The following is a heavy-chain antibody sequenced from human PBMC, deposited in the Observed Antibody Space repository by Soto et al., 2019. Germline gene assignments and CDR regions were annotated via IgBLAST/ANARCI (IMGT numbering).Heavy chain of an antibody. CDR1: GFTFSNSA. CDR2: LSASGGST. CDR3: VMWFGEYYFIY. V-gene: IGHV3-23*01. J-gene: IGHJ1*01. Sequence: EVQLLGSGGGLVQPGGSLRLSCAASGFTFSNSAMSWVRQAPGKVLDWVSALSASGGSTYYADSVNGRFTISRDNSNNTLYLQMNSLKAEDTAIYYCVMWFGEYYFIYWGQGTLATVSS. D-gene: IGHD3-10*01.